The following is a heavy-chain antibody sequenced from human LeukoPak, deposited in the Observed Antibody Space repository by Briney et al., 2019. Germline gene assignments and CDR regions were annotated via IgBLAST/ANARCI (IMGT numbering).Heavy chain of an antibody. CDR3: AKVSDRERGYFDY. D-gene: IGHD1-26*01. CDR2: ISGGGDST. V-gene: IGHV3-23*01. Sequence: GGSLRLSCAASGFTFSSYAMSWVRQAPGKGLEWVSVISGGGDSTYYTDSVKGRFTIFRDNSKNTLYLQMNSLRAEDTAVYYCAKVSDRERGYFDYWGQGTLVTVSS. CDR1: GFTFSSYA. J-gene: IGHJ4*02.